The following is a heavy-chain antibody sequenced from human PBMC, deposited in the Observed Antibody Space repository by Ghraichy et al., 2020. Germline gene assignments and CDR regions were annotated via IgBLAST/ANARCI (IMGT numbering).Heavy chain of an antibody. CDR1: GFSFTTYW. D-gene: IGHD2-8*02. Sequence: GGSLRLSCGASGFSFTTYWMSWFRQAPGKGLEWVANMNQDGSRIYYADSVKGRCTISRENAKNSMFLQMNNLRAEDTAVYYCARDYWFRFDYWGQGTLVTVSS. J-gene: IGHJ4*02. CDR3: ARDYWFRFDY. CDR2: MNQDGSRI. V-gene: IGHV3-7*01.